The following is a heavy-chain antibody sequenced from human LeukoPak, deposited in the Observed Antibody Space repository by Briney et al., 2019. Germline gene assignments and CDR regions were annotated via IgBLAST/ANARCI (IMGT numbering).Heavy chain of an antibody. CDR3: ARDLDYYDSSGYGSGNY. D-gene: IGHD3-22*01. CDR1: GFTFSSYS. CDR2: VSSSSSYI. J-gene: IGHJ4*02. V-gene: IGHV3-21*01. Sequence: GGSLRLSCAASGFTFSSYSMNWVRQAPGKGLEWVSSVSSSSSYIYYADSVKGRFTISRDNAKNSLYLQMNSLRAEDTAVYYCARDLDYYDSSGYGSGNYWGQGTLVTVSS.